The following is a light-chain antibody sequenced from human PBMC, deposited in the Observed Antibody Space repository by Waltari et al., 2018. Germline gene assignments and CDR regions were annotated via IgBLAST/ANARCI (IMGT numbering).Light chain of an antibody. J-gene: IGLJ2*01. V-gene: IGLV3-25*03. Sequence: YELTQSPSLSVSPGQTDRTTCSGDALPYQHAYWYQQKPGQAPVLVMYKDSERPSRIPERFSGSSSGTTVTLTITAVQAEDEADYYCHSADNSNSYQVFGGGTKLTVL. CDR2: KDS. CDR3: HSADNSNSYQV. CDR1: ALPYQH.